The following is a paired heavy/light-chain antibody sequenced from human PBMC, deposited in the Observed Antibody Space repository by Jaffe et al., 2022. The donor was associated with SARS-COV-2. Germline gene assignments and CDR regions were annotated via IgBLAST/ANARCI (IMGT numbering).Heavy chain of an antibody. J-gene: IGHJ5*02. CDR1: GASITSSF. CDR3: ARKPTVSRNWFDP. Sequence: QVQLEESGPGLVKPSETLSLTCTVSGASITSSFWSWIRQPPGKGPEWIGFIDNTGSAKYNPSLKNRVTISVDPSTNQFSLNLTSVTAADTAVYYCARKPTVSRNWFDPWGQGTHVTVSS. D-gene: IGHD1-26*01. CDR2: IDNTGSA. V-gene: IGHV4-59*01.
Light chain of an antibody. J-gene: IGLJ2*01. CDR2: DVN. V-gene: IGLV2-11*01. Sequence: QSALTQPRSVSGPPGQSVTISCTGSSSDVGGYNFVSWYQHHPDKAPKLLIYDVNKRPSGVPNRFSGSKSGNTASLTISGLQAEDEAEYYCCSFTGSSSFRVLFGGGTQLTVL. CDR1: SSDVGGYNF. CDR3: CSFTGSSSFRVL.